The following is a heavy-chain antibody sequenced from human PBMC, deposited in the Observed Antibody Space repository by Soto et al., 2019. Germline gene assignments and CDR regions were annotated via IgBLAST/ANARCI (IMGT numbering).Heavy chain of an antibody. CDR2: ISPDGRST. J-gene: IGHJ3*02. CDR1: GFTFSSHW. Sequence: GGSLRLSCAASGFTFSSHWMHWVRQAPGKGLVWVSRISPDGRSTVYADSVRGRFTISRDNAKNTLYLQMNSLRAEDTAEYYCASWALPRDNNLDIWGQGTMVTVSS. V-gene: IGHV3-74*01. CDR3: ASWALPRDNNLDI. D-gene: IGHD2-21*02.